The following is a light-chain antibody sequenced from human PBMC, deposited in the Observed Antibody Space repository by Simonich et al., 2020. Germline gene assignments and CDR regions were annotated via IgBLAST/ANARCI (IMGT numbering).Light chain of an antibody. Sequence: EIVMTQSPATLSVSPGERATLSCSASQSGSSNLAWYQQKPGQAPRLLIYGASTRATGSPARFSGSGSGTEFTLTISSMQSEDFAVYYCQQYNNWPRTFGQGTKVEIK. V-gene: IGKV3-15*01. CDR3: QQYNNWPRT. J-gene: IGKJ1*01. CDR2: GAS. CDR1: QSGSSN.